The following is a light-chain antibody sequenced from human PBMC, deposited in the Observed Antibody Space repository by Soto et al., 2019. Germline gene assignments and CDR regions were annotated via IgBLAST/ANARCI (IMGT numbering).Light chain of an antibody. J-gene: IGKJ3*01. V-gene: IGKV1-33*01. Sequence: DIQMTQSPSSLSASEGDRVTITCQASQAISKSLNWYQQKPGKAPKLLIYDASNLEIGVPSRFSGSGSGTDFTFTISRLQPEDIATYYCQQYGNLPITFGPGTKVVI. CDR1: QAISKS. CDR2: DAS. CDR3: QQYGNLPIT.